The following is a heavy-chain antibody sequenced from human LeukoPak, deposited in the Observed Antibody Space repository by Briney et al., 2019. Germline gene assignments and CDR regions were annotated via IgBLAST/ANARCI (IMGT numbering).Heavy chain of an antibody. CDR3: ARAPTWFGPSFDP. J-gene: IGHJ5*02. Sequence: PGGSLRLSCAASGFTVSSNYMSWVRQAPGKGLEWVSVIYSGGSTYYADSVKGRFTISRDNSKNTLYLQMNSLRAEDTAVYYSARAPTWFGPSFDPWGQGTLVTVSS. CDR1: GFTVSSNY. V-gene: IGHV3-53*01. D-gene: IGHD3-10*01. CDR2: IYSGGST.